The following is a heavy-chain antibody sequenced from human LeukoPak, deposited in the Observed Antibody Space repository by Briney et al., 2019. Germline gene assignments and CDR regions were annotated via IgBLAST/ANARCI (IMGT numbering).Heavy chain of an antibody. J-gene: IGHJ4*02. CDR1: GYTFTTYG. D-gene: IGHD1-26*01. CDR2: ISAYNGNT. CDR3: ASIRGSYALWSFDY. V-gene: IGHV1-18*01. Sequence: ASVKVSCKASGYTFTTYGISWVRQAPGQGLEWMGWISAYNGNTNYAQKLQGRVTMTSDTSTSTAYMELRSLRSDDTAVYYCASIRGSYALWSFDYGGQGPLVTVS.